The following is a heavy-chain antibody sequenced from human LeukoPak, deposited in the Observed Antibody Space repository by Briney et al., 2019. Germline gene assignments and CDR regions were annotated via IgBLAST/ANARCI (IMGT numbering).Heavy chain of an antibody. V-gene: IGHV3-7*01. CDR1: GFTFSSYW. J-gene: IGHJ6*03. D-gene: IGHD6-13*01. Sequence: GGSLRLSCAASGFTFSSYWMSWVRQAPGKGLEWVANIKRDGSEKYYVDSVKGRFTISRDNAKNSLYLQMNSLRAEDTAVYYCARVGYSSSWYGYYYYYMDVWGKGTTVTVSS. CDR2: IKRDGSEK. CDR3: ARVGYSSSWYGYYYYYMDV.